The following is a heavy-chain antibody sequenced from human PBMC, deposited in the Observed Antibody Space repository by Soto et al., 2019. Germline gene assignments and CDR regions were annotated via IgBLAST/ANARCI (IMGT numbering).Heavy chain of an antibody. Sequence: SVKVSCKASGGTFSSYAISWVRQAPGQGLEWMGGIIPIFGTANYAQKFQGRVTITADKSTSTAYMELSSLRSEDTAVYYCAKDQVPVSDFWSGYYRFGPYGMDVWGQGTTVTVSS. V-gene: IGHV1-69*06. CDR1: GGTFSSYA. CDR2: IIPIFGTA. D-gene: IGHD3-3*01. J-gene: IGHJ6*02. CDR3: AKDQVPVSDFWSGYYRFGPYGMDV.